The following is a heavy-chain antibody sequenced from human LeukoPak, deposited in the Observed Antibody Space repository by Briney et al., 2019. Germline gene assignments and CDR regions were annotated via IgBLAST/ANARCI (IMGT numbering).Heavy chain of an antibody. V-gene: IGHV1-8*02. CDR2: MNPNSGNT. Sequence: ASVKVSCKASEGTFSSYAINWVRQATGQGLEWMGWMNPNSGNTGYAQKFQGRVTMTRNTSISTAYMELSSLRSEDTAVYYCARGPHTLRFLEWNHEGLDYWGQGTLGTVSS. D-gene: IGHD3-3*01. CDR1: EGTFSSYA. CDR3: ARGPHTLRFLEWNHEGLDY. J-gene: IGHJ4*02.